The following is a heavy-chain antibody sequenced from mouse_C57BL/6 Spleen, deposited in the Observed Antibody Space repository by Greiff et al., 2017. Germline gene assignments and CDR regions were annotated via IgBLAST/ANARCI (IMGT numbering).Heavy chain of an antibody. CDR2: ISSGGDYI. CDR1: GFTFSSYA. CDR3: TRDLDYYGSSYAMDY. J-gene: IGHJ4*01. Sequence: EVQLVESGEGLVKPGGSLKLSCAASGFTFSSYAMSWVRQTPEKRLEWVAYISSGGDYIYYADTVKGRFTISRDNARNTLHLQMSSLKSEDTAMYYCTRDLDYYGSSYAMDYWGQGTSVTVSS. V-gene: IGHV5-9-1*02. D-gene: IGHD1-1*01.